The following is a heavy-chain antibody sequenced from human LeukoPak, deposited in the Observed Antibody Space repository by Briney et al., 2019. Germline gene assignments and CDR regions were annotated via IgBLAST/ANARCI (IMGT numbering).Heavy chain of an antibody. Sequence: GGSLRLSCAASGFTFSSYWMHWVRQAPGKGLAWVSRIITDGSSTTYADSVRGRFTISRDNAKNTLYLQMNSLRAEDTAVYYCARENGGSYFYVDVWGKGTTVTVSS. CDR1: GFTFSSYW. D-gene: IGHD1-1*01. CDR2: IITDGSST. J-gene: IGHJ6*03. V-gene: IGHV3-74*01. CDR3: ARENGGSYFYVDV.